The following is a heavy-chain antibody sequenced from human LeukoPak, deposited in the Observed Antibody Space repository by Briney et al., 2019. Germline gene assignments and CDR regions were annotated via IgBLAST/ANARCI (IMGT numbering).Heavy chain of an antibody. Sequence: ASVKVSCKASGYTFTAYYIHWVRQAPGQGLELVGIINPNSGGTNYSQNFHDRVTMTRYTAIRTAYMELSRMRFDDTAVYYCATMDGGESYWGQGTLVTVSS. CDR2: INPNSGGT. CDR3: ATMDGGESY. J-gene: IGHJ4*02. CDR1: GYTFTAYY. D-gene: IGHD3-16*01. V-gene: IGHV1-2*02.